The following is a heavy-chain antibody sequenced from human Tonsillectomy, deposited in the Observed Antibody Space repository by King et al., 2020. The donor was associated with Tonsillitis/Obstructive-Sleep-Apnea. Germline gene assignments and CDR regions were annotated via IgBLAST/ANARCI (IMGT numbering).Heavy chain of an antibody. J-gene: IGHJ4*02. CDR3: ARSTTPHYYGSGSYHNPYFDS. V-gene: IGHV4-39*01. D-gene: IGHD3-10*01. CDR1: GGSISSTSHF. Sequence: LQLQESGPGLVKPSETLSLTCTVSGGSISSTSHFWGWIRQPPGKGLECIGAISYRGNTYYNPSLKSRVTISVDTSENQFSLRLSSVTAADTAVYYCARSTTPHYYGSGSYHNPYFDSWGQGTLVTVSS. CDR2: ISYRGNT.